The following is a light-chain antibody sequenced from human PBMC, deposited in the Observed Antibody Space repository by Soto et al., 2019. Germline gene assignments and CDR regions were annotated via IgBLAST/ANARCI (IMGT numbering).Light chain of an antibody. J-gene: IGLJ2*01. Sequence: QSVLTQPPSASGTPGQRVTISCSGSSSNIGSNTVNWYQQLPGTAPKLLIYSNNQRPSGVPDRFSGCKSGTTAALAISGRQSEDEADYYCAAWDDSLNGVVFGGGTKLTVL. CDR1: SSNIGSNT. V-gene: IGLV1-44*01. CDR3: AAWDDSLNGVV. CDR2: SNN.